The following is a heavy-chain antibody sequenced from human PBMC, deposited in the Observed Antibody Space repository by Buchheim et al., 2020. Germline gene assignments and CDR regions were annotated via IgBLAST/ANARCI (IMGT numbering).Heavy chain of an antibody. CDR3: SRGGGGSYDDH. Sequence: EVQLLESGGGLVQPGGSLRLSCAASGFTFSNYVLRWVRQAPGKGLEWVSSINEGGGNTYYADSVKGRFTISRDNSKNTLSLQMNSLTVEDTAVYYCSRGGGGSYDDHWGQGT. J-gene: IGHJ4*02. CDR1: GFTFSNYV. CDR2: INEGGGNT. V-gene: IGHV3-23*01. D-gene: IGHD3-16*01.